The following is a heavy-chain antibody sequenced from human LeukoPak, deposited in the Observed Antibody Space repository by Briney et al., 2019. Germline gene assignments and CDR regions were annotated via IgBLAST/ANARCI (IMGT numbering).Heavy chain of an antibody. J-gene: IGHJ4*02. D-gene: IGHD5-18*01. CDR2: ISSSSSYI. Sequence: GGSLRLSCAASGFTFSSYSMNWVRQAPGKGLEWVSSISSSSSYIYYADSVKGRFTISRDNAKNSLYLHMNSLRAEDTAVYYCARGGLGYSYSNYWGQGTLVTVSS. V-gene: IGHV3-21*01. CDR3: ARGGLGYSYSNY. CDR1: GFTFSSYS.